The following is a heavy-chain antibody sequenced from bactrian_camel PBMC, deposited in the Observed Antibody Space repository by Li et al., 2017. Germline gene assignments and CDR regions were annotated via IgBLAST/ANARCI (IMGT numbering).Heavy chain of an antibody. CDR2: IYPRSGRA. D-gene: IGHD6*01. CDR1: KSLYTWDA. Sequence: VQLVESGGDSVQAGGSLRLSCAASKSLYTWDAMGWFRQVPGKEREGVAAIYPRSGRAVYADSVKGQFTISQDTSENTLYLQMKSLTPEDTAMYYCATTSACGGSWYADSDACVRYCRDYKYFGQGTQVTVS. J-gene: IGHJ4*01. V-gene: IGHV3S54*01.